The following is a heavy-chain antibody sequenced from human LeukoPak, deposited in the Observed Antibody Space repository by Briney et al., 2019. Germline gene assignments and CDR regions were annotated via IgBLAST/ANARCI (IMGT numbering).Heavy chain of an antibody. CDR3: ARDAGSGSYSSLHFDY. CDR2: IKQDGSEK. D-gene: IGHD3-10*01. Sequence: GGSLRLSCAASGFTFSSYWMSWVRQAPGKGLEWVANIKQDGSEKYYVDSVKGRFTISRDNAKNSLYLQMNSLRAEDTAVYYCARDAGSGSYSSLHFDYWGQGTLVTVSS. J-gene: IGHJ4*02. V-gene: IGHV3-7*01. CDR1: GFTFSSYW.